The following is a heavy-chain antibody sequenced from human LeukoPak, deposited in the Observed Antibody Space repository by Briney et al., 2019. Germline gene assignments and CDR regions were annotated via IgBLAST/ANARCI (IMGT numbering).Heavy chain of an antibody. CDR3: AREEVLMVRGYMDV. Sequence: GGSLRLSCAASGFTFSSYSMNWVRQAPGKGLEWVSSISSSSSYIYYADSVMGRFTISRDNAKNSLYLQMNSLRAEDTAVYYCAREEVLMVRGYMDVWGKGTTVTVSS. CDR2: ISSSSSYI. CDR1: GFTFSSYS. V-gene: IGHV3-21*01. D-gene: IGHD3-10*01. J-gene: IGHJ6*03.